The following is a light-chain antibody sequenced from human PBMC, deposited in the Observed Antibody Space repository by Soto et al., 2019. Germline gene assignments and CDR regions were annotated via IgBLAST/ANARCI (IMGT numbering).Light chain of an antibody. Sequence: QSALTQPASVSGSPGQSITISCTGISNDVGSYNLVSWYQQHPGKAPKVMIYEGSKRPSGVSSRFSGSQSGNTASLTISGLQAEDEADYYCCSYAGGSALNYVFGTGTKLTVL. J-gene: IGLJ1*01. CDR3: CSYAGGSALNYV. CDR1: SNDVGSYNL. V-gene: IGLV2-23*01. CDR2: EGS.